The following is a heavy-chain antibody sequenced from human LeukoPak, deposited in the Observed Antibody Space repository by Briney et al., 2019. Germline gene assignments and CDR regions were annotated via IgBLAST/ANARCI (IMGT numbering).Heavy chain of an antibody. CDR2: IYSGGST. Sequence: GGSLRLSCAASGFTVSSNYMSWDRQAPGKGLEWVSVIYSGGSTYYADSVKGRFTISRDNSRNTLYLQMNSLRADDTAVYYCARIQSLASSFSSFDSWGQGTLVTVSS. J-gene: IGHJ5*01. CDR1: GFTVSSNY. D-gene: IGHD6-13*01. CDR3: ARIQSLASSFSSFDS. V-gene: IGHV3-53*05.